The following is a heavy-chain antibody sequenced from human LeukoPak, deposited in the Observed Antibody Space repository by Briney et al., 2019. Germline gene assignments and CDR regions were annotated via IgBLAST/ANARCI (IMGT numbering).Heavy chain of an antibody. V-gene: IGHV3-23*01. CDR1: GFIFSSYT. D-gene: IGHD5-24*01. J-gene: IGHJ4*02. Sequence: GGSLRLSCAASGFIFSSYTMSWVRQAPGKGLEWVSAISATSDSIYYADSVKGRFTISRDNSKNTLYLLMNYLRAEDTAVYFCARREAITIGGAPGYWGQGTLVTVSS. CDR3: ARREAITIGGAPGY. CDR2: ISATSDSI.